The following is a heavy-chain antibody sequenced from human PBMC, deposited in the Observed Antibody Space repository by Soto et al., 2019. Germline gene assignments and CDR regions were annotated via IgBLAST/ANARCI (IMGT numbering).Heavy chain of an antibody. J-gene: IGHJ4*02. CDR3: AKDGNTPTDWGWFHY. CDR2: ISFDGSDE. CDR1: GFTFSNYG. D-gene: IGHD7-27*01. V-gene: IGHV3-30*18. Sequence: QVQLVVSGGGVGQPGRSLRLSCAASGFTFSNYGMHWVRQAPGKGLEWVAVISFDGSDENYADSVKGRFTISRDNSDNTLYLQMNSLRAEDTAVYYCAKDGNTPTDWGWFHYWGQGTLVTVSS.